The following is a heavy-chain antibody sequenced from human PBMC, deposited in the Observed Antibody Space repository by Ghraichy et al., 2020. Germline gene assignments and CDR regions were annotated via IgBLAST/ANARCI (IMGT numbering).Heavy chain of an antibody. CDR3: ATQRRVYYGMDV. V-gene: IGHV3-23*01. D-gene: IGHD1-1*01. CDR1: GFPLSSYA. CDR2: ISANGGNT. J-gene: IGHJ6*02. Sequence: LSLTCGAPGFPLSSYAMSWVRQAPGKGLEWVSVISANGGNTYYADSVKGRFTISRDNSKHTLYLQMNSLRAEDTAIYYCATQRRVYYGMDVWGQGTTVTVSS.